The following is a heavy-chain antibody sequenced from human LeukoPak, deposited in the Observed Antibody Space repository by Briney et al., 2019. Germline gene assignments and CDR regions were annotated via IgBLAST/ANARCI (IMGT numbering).Heavy chain of an antibody. J-gene: IGHJ4*02. V-gene: IGHV3-23*01. Sequence: GGSLRLSCVASGFTFSNYAMSWVRQAPGKGLEWVSVITGSGGITYYADSVKGRFTISRDNSKNTLYLQMNSLRAEDTAVYCCAKWGDYDVLTGYYDPDYWGQGTLVTVSS. CDR3: AKWGDYDVLTGYYDPDY. CDR2: ITGSGGIT. D-gene: IGHD3-9*01. CDR1: GFTFSNYA.